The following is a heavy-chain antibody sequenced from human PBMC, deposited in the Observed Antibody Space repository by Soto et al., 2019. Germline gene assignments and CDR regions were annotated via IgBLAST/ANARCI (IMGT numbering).Heavy chain of an antibody. CDR3: AREVAARPVIDY. D-gene: IGHD6-6*01. CDR2: IYYSGST. V-gene: IGHV4-61*01. CDR1: GGSVSSGSYY. J-gene: IGHJ4*02. Sequence: SETLSLTCPVSGGSVSSGSYYWSWIRQPPGKGLEWIGYIYYSGSTNYNPSLKSRVTISVDTSKNQFSLKLSSVTAADTAVYYCAREVAARPVIDYWGQGTLVTVSS.